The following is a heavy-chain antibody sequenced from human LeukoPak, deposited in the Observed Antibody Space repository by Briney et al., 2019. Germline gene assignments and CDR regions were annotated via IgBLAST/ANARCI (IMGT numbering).Heavy chain of an antibody. V-gene: IGHV3-48*03. D-gene: IGHD3-10*01. CDR3: ARRFSRSYYP. Sequence: GGSLRLSCAASGFTFSSYEMNWVRQAPGKGLEWVSCISSSGASTYYADSVKGRFSISRDNAKNSLFLQMNSLRAEDTAVYFCARRFSRSYYPWGQGTLVTVSS. J-gene: IGHJ5*02. CDR1: GFTFSSYE. CDR2: ISSSGAST.